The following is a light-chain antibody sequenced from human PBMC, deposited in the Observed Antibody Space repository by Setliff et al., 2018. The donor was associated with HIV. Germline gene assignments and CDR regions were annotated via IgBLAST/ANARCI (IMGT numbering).Light chain of an antibody. J-gene: IGLJ1*01. CDR1: SSNIGTYNY. CDR2: DVT. V-gene: IGLV2-11*01. CDR3: CSYGGNSVSYV. Sequence: QCALAQTRSVSGSPGQAVTISCTGTSSNIGTYNYVSWYQQHPGKAPKLMIYDVTKRPSGVSDRFSGSKSGNTASLTISGLQAEDEADYYCCSYGGNSVSYVFGTGTKVTVL.